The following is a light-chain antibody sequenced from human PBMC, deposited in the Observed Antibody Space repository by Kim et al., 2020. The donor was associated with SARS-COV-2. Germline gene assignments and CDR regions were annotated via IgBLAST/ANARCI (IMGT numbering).Light chain of an antibody. CDR2: DAS. J-gene: IGKJ1*01. CDR3: QHRGNWPRT. V-gene: IGKV3-11*01. CDR1: QRVNSD. Sequence: LSPGERTTLSDRTSQRVNSDLGWYKQKPGQAPRLLFYDASNRATDIPGRFSGSGSGTDFTLTISSLEPADFSVYYCQHRGNWPRTFGQGTKVDIK.